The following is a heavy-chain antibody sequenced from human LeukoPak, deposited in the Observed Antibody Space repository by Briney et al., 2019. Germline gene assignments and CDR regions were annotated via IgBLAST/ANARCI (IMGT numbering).Heavy chain of an antibody. CDR2: ISSSGSTI. D-gene: IGHD4-17*01. V-gene: IGHV3-48*03. J-gene: IGHJ4*02. Sequence: HPGGSLRLSCAASGFTFSSYEMNWVRQAPGKGLEWVSYISSSGSTIYYAVSVKGRFTISRDNAKHSLYLQMNSLRAEDTAVYYCAGAGMRYGDLLDYWGQGTLVTVSS. CDR1: GFTFSSYE. CDR3: AGAGMRYGDLLDY.